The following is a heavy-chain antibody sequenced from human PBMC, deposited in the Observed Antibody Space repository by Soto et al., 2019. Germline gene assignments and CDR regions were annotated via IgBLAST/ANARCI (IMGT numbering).Heavy chain of an antibody. CDR2: IGGSGGTT. Sequence: EVQLLDSGGGLVQPGGSLRLSCAASGFTFSTYAMSWVRQAPGKALEWVSTIGGSGGTTYYADSVKGRFTISRDNSKNTLYLHMSRLRVEDTAVYYCAKPGSSSWYNSWGQGTLVTVSS. J-gene: IGHJ5*01. D-gene: IGHD6-13*01. CDR3: AKPGSSSWYNS. V-gene: IGHV3-23*01. CDR1: GFTFSTYA.